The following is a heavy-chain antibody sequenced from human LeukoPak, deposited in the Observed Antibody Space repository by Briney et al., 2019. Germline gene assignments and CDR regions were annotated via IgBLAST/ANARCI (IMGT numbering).Heavy chain of an antibody. Sequence: GGSLRLSCEASGFTFSRYWMHWVRQSPGKGLVWVSRIKSDGKTNYADSVKGRFTTSRDNAKNTVSLQMDSLRAEDTGVYYCARAPSEVGGYYPEYFRHWGQGTLVTVSS. D-gene: IGHD3-22*01. V-gene: IGHV3-74*01. CDR1: GFTFSRYW. CDR3: ARAPSEVGGYYPEYFRH. CDR2: IKSDGKT. J-gene: IGHJ1*01.